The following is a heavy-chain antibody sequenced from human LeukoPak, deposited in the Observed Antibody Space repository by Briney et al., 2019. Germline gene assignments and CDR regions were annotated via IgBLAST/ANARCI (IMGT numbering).Heavy chain of an antibody. CDR2: IWNDGSNK. D-gene: IGHD7-27*01. J-gene: IGHJ3*02. CDR3: ASATGDNDAFDI. CDR1: GFTFSSYV. Sequence: GRSLRLSCAASGFTFSSYVMHWVRQAPGKGLEWVAVIWNDGSNKYFADSVKGRFTISRDSSKNTLYLQMNSLRAEDTAVYYCASATGDNDAFDIWGQGTMVTVSS. V-gene: IGHV3-33*08.